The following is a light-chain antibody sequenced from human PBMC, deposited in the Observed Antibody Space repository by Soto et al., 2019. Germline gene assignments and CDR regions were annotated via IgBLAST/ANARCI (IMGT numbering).Light chain of an antibody. CDR2: NDS. CDR3: QVWDSSSDHVL. J-gene: IGLJ2*01. CDR1: NIGSKS. V-gene: IGLV3-21*04. Sequence: SYELTQPPSVSVAPGKTARITCGGNNIGSKSVHWYQQKSGQAPVLVIYNDSDRPSGIPERFSGSNSGNTATLTISRVEAGDEADFYCQVWDSSSDHVLFGGGTKVTVL.